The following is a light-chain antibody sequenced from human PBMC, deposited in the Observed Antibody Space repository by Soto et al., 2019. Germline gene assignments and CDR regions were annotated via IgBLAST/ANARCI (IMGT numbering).Light chain of an antibody. CDR1: QSVSSN. J-gene: IGKJ1*01. Sequence: DIVFTQSPGTLSLCPGERATLSCTASQSVSSNLAWYQQKPGQAPRLLIYGASTRATGIPARFSGSGSGTEFTLTIGSLQSEDFAVYYCQQYHNWPRTFGQGTKVDIK. V-gene: IGKV3-15*01. CDR3: QQYHNWPRT. CDR2: GAS.